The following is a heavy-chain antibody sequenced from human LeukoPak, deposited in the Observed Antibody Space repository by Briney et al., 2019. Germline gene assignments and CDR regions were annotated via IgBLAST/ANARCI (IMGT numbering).Heavy chain of an antibody. CDR1: GFPFSSFP. D-gene: IGHD3-22*01. J-gene: IGHJ4*02. CDR2: ITGSGGST. CDR3: AKAGLSTTLIVVVPDC. V-gene: IGHV3-23*01. Sequence: GGSLRLSCAASGFPFSSFPMSWVRQAPGKGLEWVSSITGSGGSTYYADSVRGRFTISRDNSKNTLYLQMNSLRAEDTAVYYCAKAGLSTTLIVVVPDCWGQGALVTVSS.